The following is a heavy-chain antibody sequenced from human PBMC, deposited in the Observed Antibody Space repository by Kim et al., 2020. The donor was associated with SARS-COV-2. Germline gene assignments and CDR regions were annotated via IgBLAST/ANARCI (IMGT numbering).Heavy chain of an antibody. CDR1: GFTFSSYG. CDR3: AKDPGTTDSSGLGWFDP. V-gene: IGHV3-30*18. D-gene: IGHD3-22*01. J-gene: IGHJ5*02. CDR2: ISYDGSNK. Sequence: GGSLRLSCAASGFTFSSYGMHWVRQAPGKGLEWVAVISYDGSNKYYADSVKGRFTISRDNSKNTLYLQMNSLRAEDTAVYYCAKDPGTTDSSGLGWFDPWGQGTLVTVSS.